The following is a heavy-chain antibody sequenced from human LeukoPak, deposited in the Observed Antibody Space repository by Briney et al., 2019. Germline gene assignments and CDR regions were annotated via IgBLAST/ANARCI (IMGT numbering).Heavy chain of an antibody. CDR3: AKAGVEYQLLYFDY. V-gene: IGHV3-23*01. Sequence: GRSLRLSCAASGFTFDDYAMHWVRQAPGKGLEWVSGISGSGGSTYYADSVKGRFTISRDNSKNTLYLQMNSLRAEDTAVYYCAKAGVEYQLLYFDYWGQGTLVTVSS. J-gene: IGHJ4*02. D-gene: IGHD2-2*01. CDR2: ISGSGGST. CDR1: GFTFDDYA.